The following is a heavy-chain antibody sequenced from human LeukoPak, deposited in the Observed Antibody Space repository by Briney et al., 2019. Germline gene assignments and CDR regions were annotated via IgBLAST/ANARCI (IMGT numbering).Heavy chain of an antibody. CDR3: ARFKWELSWVDP. CDR2: IYYSGSI. Sequence: SETLSLTCTVSGGSISSYYWSWIRQPPWKGLEWIGYIYYSGSIKYNSSLKSRVTISVDTSKNQISLKLRSVTAADTAVYYCARFKWELSWVDPWGQGTLVTVSS. J-gene: IGHJ5*02. V-gene: IGHV4-59*08. CDR1: GGSISSYY. D-gene: IGHD1-26*01.